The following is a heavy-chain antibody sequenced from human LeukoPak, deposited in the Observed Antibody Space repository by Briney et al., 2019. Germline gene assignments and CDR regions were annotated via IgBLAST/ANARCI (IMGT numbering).Heavy chain of an antibody. CDR2: IYYSGST. CDR3: AVKDHKSDP. V-gene: IGHV4-39*01. Sequence: SETLSLTCTVSGGSISSSSSYWGWIRQPPGRGLEWIGSIYYSGSTCYNPSLKSRVTISVDTSKNQFSLKLSSVTAADTAVYYCAVKDHKSDPWGQGTLVTVSS. CDR1: GGSISSSSSY. J-gene: IGHJ5*02. D-gene: IGHD2-15*01.